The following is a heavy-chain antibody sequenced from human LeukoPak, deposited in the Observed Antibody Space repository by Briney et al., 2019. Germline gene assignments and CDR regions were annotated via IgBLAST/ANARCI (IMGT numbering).Heavy chain of an antibody. D-gene: IGHD6-19*01. CDR3: AKRIAVVGHYFDY. CDR2: ISVSGGST. CDR1: GFTFNNYA. V-gene: IGHV3-23*01. Sequence: GGSLRLSCAASGFTFNNYAMSWVRQAPGKGLEWVSAISVSGGSTYYADSVKGRFTISRDNSKNTLYLQMDSLRAEETAVYYCAKRIAVVGHYFDYWGQGTLVTVSS. J-gene: IGHJ4*02.